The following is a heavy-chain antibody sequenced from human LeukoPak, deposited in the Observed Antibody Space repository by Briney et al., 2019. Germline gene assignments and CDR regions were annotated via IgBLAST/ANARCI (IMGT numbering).Heavy chain of an antibody. CDR2: IYWNDDK. CDR1: GFSLSTSGVG. Sequence: ESGPTLVKPTQTLTLTCTFSGFSLSTSGVGVGWIRQPPGKALEWLALIYWNDDKRYSPSLKSRLTITKNTSKNQVVLTMTNMDPVDTATYYCAHSQAGGYCSGGSCYNVWFDPWGQGTLVTVSS. V-gene: IGHV2-5*01. J-gene: IGHJ5*02. CDR3: AHSQAGGYCSGGSCYNVWFDP. D-gene: IGHD2-15*01.